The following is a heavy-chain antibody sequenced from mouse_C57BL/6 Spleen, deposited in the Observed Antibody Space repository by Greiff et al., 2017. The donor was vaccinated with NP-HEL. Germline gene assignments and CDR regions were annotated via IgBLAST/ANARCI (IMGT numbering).Heavy chain of an antibody. CDR1: GFSFNTYA. CDR2: IRSKSNNYAT. D-gene: IGHD2-3*01. J-gene: IGHJ2*01. V-gene: IGHV10-1*01. CDR3: VRQDGYYRGLFDY. Sequence: EVKVVESGGGLVQPKGSLKLSCAASGFSFNTYAMNWVRQAPGKGLEWVARIRSKSNNYATYYADSVKDRFTISRDDSESMLYLQMNNLKTEDTAMYYCVRQDGYYRGLFDYWGQGTTLTVSS.